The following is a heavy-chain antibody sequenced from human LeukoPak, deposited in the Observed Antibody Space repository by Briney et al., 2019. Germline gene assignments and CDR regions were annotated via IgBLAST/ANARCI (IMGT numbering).Heavy chain of an antibody. CDR2: IYYSGST. J-gene: IGHJ3*02. D-gene: IGHD3-22*01. Sequence: SETLSLTCTVSGGSNSSYYWSWIRQPPGKGLEWIGYIYYSGSTNYNPSLKSRVTISVDTSKNQFSLKLSSVTAADTAVYYCARETDSSGYYTPFDIWGQGTMVTVSS. CDR3: ARETDSSGYYTPFDI. V-gene: IGHV4-59*01. CDR1: GGSNSSYY.